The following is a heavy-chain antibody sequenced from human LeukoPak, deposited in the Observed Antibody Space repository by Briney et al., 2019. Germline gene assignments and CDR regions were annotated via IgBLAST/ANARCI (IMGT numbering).Heavy chain of an antibody. J-gene: IGHJ5*02. V-gene: IGHV4-59*01. CDR3: ARLDYDSSVYHPYNWFDP. D-gene: IGHD3-22*01. CDR2: VYYSGST. Sequence: SETLSLTCTVSGDFITAYYWSWIRQPPGKGLEWIGYVYYSGSTEYNPSLRSRVTISLEMSKRQFSLKLTSVTAADTALYYCARLDYDSSVYHPYNWFDPWGQGILVTVSS. CDR1: GDFITAYY.